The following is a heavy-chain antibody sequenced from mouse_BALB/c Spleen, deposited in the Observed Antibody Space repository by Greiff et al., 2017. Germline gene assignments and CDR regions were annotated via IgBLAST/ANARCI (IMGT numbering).Heavy chain of an antibody. CDR2: ISNLAYSI. CDR1: GFTFSDYG. J-gene: IGHJ4*01. CDR3: ARDSLDY. V-gene: IGHV5-15*02. Sequence: DVMLVESGGGLVQPGGSRKLSCAASGFTFSDYGMAWVRQAPGKGPEWVAFISNLAYSIYYADTVTGRFTISRENAKNTLYLEMSSLRSEDTAMYYCARDSLDYWGQGTSVTVSS.